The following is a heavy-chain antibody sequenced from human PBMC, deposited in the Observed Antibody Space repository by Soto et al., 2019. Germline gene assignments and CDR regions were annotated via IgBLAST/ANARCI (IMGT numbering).Heavy chain of an antibody. CDR3: ARARLSCSGDSCRPSGFDP. CDR1: GGSVTGGNYY. Sequence: SETLSLTCSVSGGSVTGGNYYWTWIRQPPQRGLEWIGYVYFSGSANYNPSLQSRVTISVDTSKDQFSLKLTSVTAADTAVYFCARARLSCSGDSCRPSGFDPWGQGTQVTVSS. J-gene: IGHJ5*02. CDR2: VYFSGSA. V-gene: IGHV4-61*01. D-gene: IGHD2-15*01.